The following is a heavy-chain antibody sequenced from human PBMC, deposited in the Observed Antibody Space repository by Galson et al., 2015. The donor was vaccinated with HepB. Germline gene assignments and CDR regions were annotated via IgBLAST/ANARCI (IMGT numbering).Heavy chain of an antibody. Sequence: LRLSCAGSRFTFSKYGMHWVRQAPGKGLEWVAVISYDGNNKYYADSVKGRFTISRDNSKNTLYLQMNSLRAEDTAVYYCAKSEYQLPPVYYYYMDVWGKGTTVTVSS. V-gene: IGHV3-30*18. CDR1: RFTFSKYG. J-gene: IGHJ6*03. CDR2: ISYDGNNK. D-gene: IGHD2-2*01. CDR3: AKSEYQLPPVYYYYMDV.